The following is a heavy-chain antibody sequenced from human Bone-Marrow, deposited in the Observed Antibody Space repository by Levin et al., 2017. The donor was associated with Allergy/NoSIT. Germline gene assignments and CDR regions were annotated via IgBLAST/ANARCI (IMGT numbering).Heavy chain of an antibody. V-gene: IGHV3-33*03. J-gene: IGHJ3*01. Sequence: GGSLRLSCAASGFTFSDYGMHWVRQAPGKGLEWVAVMWFDGSNEYYSESLKGRFTISRDNSKSTLSLHINSLRAEDTAVYFCASQTYCSSANCFAGFDLWGQGTMVTVSS. CDR1: GFTFSDYG. CDR2: MWFDGSNE. CDR3: ASQTYCSSANCFAGFDL. D-gene: IGHD2-2*01.